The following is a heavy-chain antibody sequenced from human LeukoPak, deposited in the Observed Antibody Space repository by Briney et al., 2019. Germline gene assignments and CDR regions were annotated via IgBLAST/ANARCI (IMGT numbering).Heavy chain of an antibody. V-gene: IGHV4-39*01. CDR3: ARRRHHFDYYDV. D-gene: IGHD3-10*01. J-gene: IGHJ3*01. CDR2: IQSTGRT. Sequence: KPSETLSLTCAVSGDSFTSTNYWWDWVRLPPGKGLEWIGAIQSTGRTFSNPSLKSRVTISVDTSKKQFSLDLRSATAADTAVYYCARRRHHFDYYDVWGQGTRVTVSS. CDR1: GDSFTSTNYW.